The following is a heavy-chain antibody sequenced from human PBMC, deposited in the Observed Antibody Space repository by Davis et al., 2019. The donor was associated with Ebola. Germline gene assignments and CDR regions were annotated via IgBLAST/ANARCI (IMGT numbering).Heavy chain of an antibody. CDR1: GYTFTGYY. Sequence: ASVKVSCKASGYTFTGYYMHWVRQAPGQGLEWMGRINPNSGGTNYAQKFQGRVTMTRDTSISTAYMELSRLRSDDTAVYYCAADPEYSRTENKDHYYYYYGMDVWGQGTTVTVSS. CDR2: INPNSGGT. D-gene: IGHD6-13*01. V-gene: IGHV1-2*06. J-gene: IGHJ6*02. CDR3: AADPEYSRTENKDHYYYYYGMDV.